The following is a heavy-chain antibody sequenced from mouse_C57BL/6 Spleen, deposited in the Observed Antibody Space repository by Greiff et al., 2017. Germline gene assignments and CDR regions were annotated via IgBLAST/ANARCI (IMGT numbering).Heavy chain of an antibody. J-gene: IGHJ2*01. CDR1: GFTFSSYG. CDR2: ISSGGSYT. CDR3: ARQRGANWYYVDY. D-gene: IGHD4-1*01. Sequence: EVKLVESGGDLVKPGGSLKLSCAASGFTFSSYGMSWVRQTPDKRLAWVATISSGGSYTYYPDSVKGRFTITRDNAKNTLYLQMSSLKSEDTAMYYCARQRGANWYYVDYWGQGTTLTVSS. V-gene: IGHV5-6*02.